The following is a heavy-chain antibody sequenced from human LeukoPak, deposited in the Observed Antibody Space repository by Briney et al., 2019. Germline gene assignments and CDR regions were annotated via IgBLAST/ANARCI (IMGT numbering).Heavy chain of an antibody. CDR2: IKQDGSEK. J-gene: IGHJ4*02. Sequence: GGSLKLSCAASGFTFSSYGMHWVRQAPGKGLEWVANIKQDGSEKYYVDSVKGRFTISRDNAKNSLYLQMNSLRAEDTAVYYCARGRVGYYDSSGYFDYWGQGTLVTVSS. CDR1: GFTFSSYG. CDR3: ARGRVGYYDSSGYFDY. D-gene: IGHD3-22*01. V-gene: IGHV3-7*01.